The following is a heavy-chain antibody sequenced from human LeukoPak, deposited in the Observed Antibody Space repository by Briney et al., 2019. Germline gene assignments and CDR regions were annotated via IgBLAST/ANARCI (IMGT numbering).Heavy chain of an antibody. CDR2: INHSGST. V-gene: IGHV4-34*01. Sequence: SETLSLTCAVYGGSFSGYYWSWIRQPPGKGLEWIGEINHSGSTNYNPSLKSRVTISVDTSKNQFSLKLSPVTAADTAVYYCARGRDIVVVTAIGGTAFDIWGQGTMVTVSS. D-gene: IGHD2-21*02. CDR1: GGSFSGYY. CDR3: ARGRDIVVVTAIGGTAFDI. J-gene: IGHJ3*02.